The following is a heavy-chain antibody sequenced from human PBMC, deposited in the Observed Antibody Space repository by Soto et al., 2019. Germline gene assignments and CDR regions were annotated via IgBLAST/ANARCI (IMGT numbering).Heavy chain of an antibody. CDR1: GCSLNTRAVG. D-gene: IGHD3-10*01. CDR2: INWNDDE. Sequence: GAGPTLVNPTQALTLTSTFSGCSLNTRAVGVGWIRQPTGKALEWLALINWNDDERYSPSLKDRLTITKDTSRNHVVLTMTNVDPVDTATYYCAHRHYLSGFDIWGQGTTVTVSS. CDR3: AHRHYLSGFDI. J-gene: IGHJ3*02. V-gene: IGHV2-5*01.